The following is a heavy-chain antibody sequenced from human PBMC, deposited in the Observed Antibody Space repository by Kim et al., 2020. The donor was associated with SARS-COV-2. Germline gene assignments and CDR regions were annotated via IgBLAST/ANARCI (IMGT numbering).Heavy chain of an antibody. D-gene: IGHD3-10*01. Sequence: SETLSLTCTVSGGSISSSSYYWGWIRQPPGKGLEWIGSIYYSGSTYYNPSLKSRVTISVDTSKNQFSLKLSSVTAADTAVYYCARWRFGELVSLWGRYFDYWGQGTLATVFS. CDR3: ARWRFGELVSLWGRYFDY. J-gene: IGHJ4*02. V-gene: IGHV4-39*01. CDR2: IYYSGST. CDR1: GGSISSSSYY.